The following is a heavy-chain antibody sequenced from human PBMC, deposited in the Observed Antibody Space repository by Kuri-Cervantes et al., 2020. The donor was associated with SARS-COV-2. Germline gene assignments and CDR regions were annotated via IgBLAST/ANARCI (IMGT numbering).Heavy chain of an antibody. Sequence: GGSLRLSCAASGFTFSSYAMHWVRQAPGKGLEWVAVISYDGSNKYYADSVKGRFTISRDNSKNTLYLQMNSLRAEDTAVYYCARERYYYDSSGYYSLFDYWGQGTLVTVSS. CDR3: ARERYYYDSSGYYSLFDY. CDR1: GFTFSSYA. D-gene: IGHD3-22*01. V-gene: IGHV3-30*04. J-gene: IGHJ4*02. CDR2: ISYDGSNK.